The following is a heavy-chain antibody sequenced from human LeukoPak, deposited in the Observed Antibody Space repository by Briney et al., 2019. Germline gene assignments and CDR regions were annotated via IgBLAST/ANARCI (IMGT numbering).Heavy chain of an antibody. CDR1: GYTFTTYG. Sequence: GASVKVSCKASGYTFTTYGISWVRQAPGQGLECMGWINPYNGNTNYAQKFQGRVTMTTDTSTSTAYMELRSLRSDDTAVYYCARELYGRFEHWGKGTLVTVS. J-gene: IGHJ4*02. V-gene: IGHV1-18*01. CDR2: INPYNGNT. D-gene: IGHD2-2*02. CDR3: ARELYGRFEH.